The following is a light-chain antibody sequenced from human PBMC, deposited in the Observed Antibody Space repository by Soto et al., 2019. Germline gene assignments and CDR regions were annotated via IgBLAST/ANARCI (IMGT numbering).Light chain of an antibody. CDR2: EVS. CDR3: SSYTSSSTLYV. J-gene: IGLJ1*01. CDR1: TSDVGGYNY. V-gene: IGLV2-14*01. Sequence: QSALAHPAPVSGSPGQPITIPATGTTSDVGGYNYVSWYQQHPGKAPKLMIYEVSNRPSGVSNRFSGSKSGNTASLTISGLQAEDEADYYCSSYTSSSTLYVFGTGTKVTVL.